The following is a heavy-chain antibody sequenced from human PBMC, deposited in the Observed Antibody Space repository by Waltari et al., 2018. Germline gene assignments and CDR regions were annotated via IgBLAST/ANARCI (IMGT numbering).Heavy chain of an antibody. J-gene: IGHJ4*02. Sequence: QVQLVESGGGVVQPGRSLRLSCAGSGFTFSSYGMHWVRQAPGKWLEWVAVIPYDGSNNSYADSVKGRFTISRDNSKNTLYLQMNSLRAEDTAVYYCAKDVDTARYYFDYWGQGTLVTVSS. D-gene: IGHD5-18*01. CDR2: IPYDGSNN. CDR1: GFTFSSYG. V-gene: IGHV3-30*18. CDR3: AKDVDTARYYFDY.